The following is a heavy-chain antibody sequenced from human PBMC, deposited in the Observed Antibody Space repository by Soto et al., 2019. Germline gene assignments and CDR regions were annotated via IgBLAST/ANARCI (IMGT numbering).Heavy chain of an antibody. V-gene: IGHV4-59*01. CDR1: GGSISSYY. Sequence: SETLSLTCNVSGGSISSYYWSSIRQPPGKGLEWIGYINYSGSTNYNPSLKSRVTMSVDTSKNQFSLKVSSVTAADTAVYYCVREDGVVGASSAFDSWGQGTLVTVS. CDR3: VREDGVVGASSAFDS. CDR2: INYSGST. J-gene: IGHJ4*02. D-gene: IGHD1-26*01.